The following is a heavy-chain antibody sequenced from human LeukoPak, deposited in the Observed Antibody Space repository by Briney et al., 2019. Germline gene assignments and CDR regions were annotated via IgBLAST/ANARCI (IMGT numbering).Heavy chain of an antibody. V-gene: IGHV3-21*01. CDR3: GGAGSKTGGGHYFDY. J-gene: IGHJ4*02. CDR1: GFTFSSYS. D-gene: IGHD1-26*01. CDR2: ISSSSSYI. Sequence: GGSLRLSCAASGFTFSSYSMNWVRQAPGKGLEWVSSISSSSSYIYYADSVKGRSTISRDNAKNSLYLQMNSLRAEDTSMYYWGGAGSKTGGGHYFDYWGQGTLVTVSS.